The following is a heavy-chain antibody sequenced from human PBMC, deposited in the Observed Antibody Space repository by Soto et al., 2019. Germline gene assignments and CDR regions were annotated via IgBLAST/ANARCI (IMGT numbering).Heavy chain of an antibody. J-gene: IGHJ6*02. Sequence: SETLSLTCTVSGGSINSGGYYWSWIRQHPGKGLEWIGYIYYSGSTYYNPSLKSRVTISVDTSKNQFSLKLSSVTAADTAVYYCARGVAVAGTNYYYGMDVWGQGTTVTVSS. V-gene: IGHV4-31*03. CDR3: ARGVAVAGTNYYYGMDV. D-gene: IGHD6-19*01. CDR2: IYYSGST. CDR1: GGSINSGGYY.